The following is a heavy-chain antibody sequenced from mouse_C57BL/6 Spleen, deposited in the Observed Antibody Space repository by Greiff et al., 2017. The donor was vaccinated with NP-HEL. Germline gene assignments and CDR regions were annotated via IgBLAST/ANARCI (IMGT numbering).Heavy chain of an antibody. Sequence: QVQLQQSGAELVRPGASVKLSCKASGYTFTSYGISWVKQRPGQGLEWIGEIYPRSGNTYYNETFKGKAILTADKSSSTAYMGLRSLTSEVSAVYFCASSYDCDGAGFDYWGQGTLVTVSA. CDR2: IYPRSGNT. J-gene: IGHJ3*01. V-gene: IGHV1-81*01. CDR1: GYTFTSYG. CDR3: ASSYDCDGAGFDY. D-gene: IGHD2-4*01.